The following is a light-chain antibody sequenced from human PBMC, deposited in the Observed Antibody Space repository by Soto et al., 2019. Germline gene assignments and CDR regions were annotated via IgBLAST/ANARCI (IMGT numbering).Light chain of an antibody. CDR1: SSDVGGHNY. CDR2: EVS. J-gene: IGLJ1*01. Sequence: SVLAQPASVSGSPGQSITISCTGTSSDVGGHNYVSWYQHHPGKAPKLMIYEVSNRPSGVSNRFSGSKSGNTASLTISGLLAEDEADYHCSAFSSTTTLYVFATGTKVTVL. V-gene: IGLV2-14*01. CDR3: SAFSSTTTLYV.